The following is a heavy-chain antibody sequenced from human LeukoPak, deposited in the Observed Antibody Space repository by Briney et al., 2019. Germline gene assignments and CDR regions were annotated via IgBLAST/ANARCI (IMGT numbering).Heavy chain of an antibody. CDR3: GVGAYDYFDY. CDR2: IYYSGST. V-gene: IGHV4-59*08. J-gene: IGHJ4*02. CDR1: GGSISSYY. D-gene: IGHD1-26*01. Sequence: SETLSLTCTVSGGSISSYYWSWIRQPPGKGLEWIGYIYYSGSTNYNPSLKSRVTISVDTSKNQFSLKLSSVTAADTAVYYCGVGAYDYFDYWGQGTLVTVSS.